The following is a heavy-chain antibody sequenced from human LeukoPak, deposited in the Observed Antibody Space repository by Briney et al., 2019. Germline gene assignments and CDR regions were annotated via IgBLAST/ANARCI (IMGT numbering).Heavy chain of an antibody. J-gene: IGHJ4*02. Sequence: GGSLRLSCAASGFTFSSYGMHWVRQAPGKGLEWVSGISWNSGSIGYADSVKGRFTISRDNAKNSLYLQMNSLRAEDTALYYCAKLKLSAVAADYWGQGTLVTVSS. CDR1: GFTFSSYG. D-gene: IGHD6-19*01. V-gene: IGHV3-9*01. CDR3: AKLKLSAVAADY. CDR2: ISWNSGSI.